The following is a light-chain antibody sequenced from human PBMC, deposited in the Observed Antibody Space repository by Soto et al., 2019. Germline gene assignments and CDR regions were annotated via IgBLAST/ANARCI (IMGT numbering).Light chain of an antibody. CDR1: QSSSNW. V-gene: IGKV1-5*03. J-gene: IGKJ2*01. CDR3: QQYNSYSHT. CDR2: KAS. Sequence: DIQMTQSPSTLSASVGDRVTITCRASQSSSNWLAWYQQKPGKAPKLLIYKASSLESGVPSRFSGSRSGTEFTLTIRSLQPDDFATYYCQQYNSYSHTFGQGTKLEIK.